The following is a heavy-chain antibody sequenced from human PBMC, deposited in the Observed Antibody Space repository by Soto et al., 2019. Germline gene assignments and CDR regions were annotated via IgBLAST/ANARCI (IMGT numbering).Heavy chain of an antibody. V-gene: IGHV3-15*05. CDR1: GFSFSGGW. CDR2: IKSKNDGGTT. J-gene: IGHJ4*02. CDR3: TTDEWE. Sequence: EVQLVESGGGLVKPGGSLTLSCAASGFSFSGGWMSWVRQAAGKGLEWVGRIKSKNDGGTTEYAAPVKGRFTISRDDSKNTLNLQMNSLKIEDTAVYYCTTDEWEWGQGTLVTLSS. D-gene: IGHD1-26*01.